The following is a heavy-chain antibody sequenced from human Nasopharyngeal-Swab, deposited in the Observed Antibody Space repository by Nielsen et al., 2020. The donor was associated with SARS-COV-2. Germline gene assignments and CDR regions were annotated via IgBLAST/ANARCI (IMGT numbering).Heavy chain of an antibody. CDR1: GFTFSSYA. CDR2: ISGSGGST. D-gene: IGHD2-2*01. J-gene: IGHJ3*02. CDR3: AKRQLLPTGAFDI. V-gene: IGHV3-23*01. Sequence: GGSLRLSCAASGFTFSSYAMSWVRQAPGKGLEWVSAISGSGGSTYYADPVKGRFTISRDNSKNTLYLQMNSLRAEDTAVYYCAKRQLLPTGAFDIWGQGTMVTVSS.